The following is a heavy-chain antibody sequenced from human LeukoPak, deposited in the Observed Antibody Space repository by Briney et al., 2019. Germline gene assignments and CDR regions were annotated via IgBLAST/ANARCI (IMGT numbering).Heavy chain of an antibody. Sequence: GESLKISCKGSGYNFISYWIGWVRQMPGKGLEWMGIIYPGDSDTRYSPSFQGQVTISADKSISTAYLQWSSLKASDTAMYYCARLSMTAAGTLDYWGQGTLVTVSS. CDR1: GYNFISYW. V-gene: IGHV5-51*01. D-gene: IGHD6-13*01. CDR3: ARLSMTAAGTLDY. CDR2: IYPGDSDT. J-gene: IGHJ4*02.